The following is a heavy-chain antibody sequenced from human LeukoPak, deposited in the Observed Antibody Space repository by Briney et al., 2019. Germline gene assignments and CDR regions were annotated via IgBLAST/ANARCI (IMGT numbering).Heavy chain of an antibody. CDR3: IRDFRSADL. CDR1: GFTFSNYW. V-gene: IGHV3-74*01. J-gene: IGHJ5*02. CDR2: IYVDGRTT. Sequence: PGGSLRLSCVASGFTFSNYWMHWVRQPPGKGLVWVSRIYVDGRTTNYANSVKGRFTISRDNAKNTVYLEMNSLSVEDTATYYCIRDFRSADLWGQGTLVTVTS.